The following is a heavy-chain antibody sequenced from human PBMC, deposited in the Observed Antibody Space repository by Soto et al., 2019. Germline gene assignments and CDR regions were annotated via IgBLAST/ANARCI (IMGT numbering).Heavy chain of an antibody. CDR2: IVPKYATS. Sequence: QVQLVQSGAEVKKPGSSVKVSCKVSGDSFSNHAISWVRQAPGQGLEWMGAIVPKYATSKFAQKFEGRVTLTADDFSNTVYMELRSLSSGDTALYYCVRDMLSSLVVETPHLFEFWGQGTLLTVSS. CDR3: VRDMLSSLVVETPHLFEF. D-gene: IGHD2-21*01. J-gene: IGHJ4*02. CDR1: GDSFSNHA. V-gene: IGHV1-69*12.